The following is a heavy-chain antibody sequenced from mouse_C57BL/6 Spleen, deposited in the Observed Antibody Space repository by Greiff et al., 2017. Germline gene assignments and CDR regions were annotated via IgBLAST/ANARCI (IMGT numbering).Heavy chain of an antibody. Sequence: QVQLQQPGAELVMPGASVKLSCKASGYTFTRYWMHWVKQRPGQGLEWIGEIYPSDSDTNYNQKFKGKSTLTVDKSSGTAYMQLSSLTSEDSAVYYCARRHGSSYVDYWGQGTTLTVSS. V-gene: IGHV1-69*01. J-gene: IGHJ2*01. D-gene: IGHD1-1*01. CDR3: ARRHGSSYVDY. CDR2: IYPSDSDT. CDR1: GYTFTRYW.